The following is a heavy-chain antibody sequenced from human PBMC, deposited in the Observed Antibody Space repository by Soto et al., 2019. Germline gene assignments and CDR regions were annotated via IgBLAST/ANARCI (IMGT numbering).Heavy chain of an antibody. Sequence: QVQLVQSGAEVKKPGASVKVSCKASGDNFMRYGFTCVRQAPGQGIEWMGWINVDNGETKYPQKIQGRVTMTTDTSTSTVYMELRSLTSDDTDVYYCARGISGGYSDWFDPGGHGTLVTVSS. V-gene: IGHV1-18*04. CDR3: ARGISGGYSDWFDP. J-gene: IGHJ5*02. CDR1: GDNFMRYG. D-gene: IGHD1-26*01. CDR2: INVDNGET.